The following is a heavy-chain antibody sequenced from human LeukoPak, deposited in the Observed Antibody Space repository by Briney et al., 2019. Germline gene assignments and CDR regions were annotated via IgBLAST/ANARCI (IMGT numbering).Heavy chain of an antibody. Sequence: GGSLRLSCAASGFTVSSNYMSWVRQAPGKGLEWVSSISSSSYIYYAVSVKGRFTISRDNAKNSLYLQMNSLRAEDTAVYYCARGTIVVVPAVHYGMDVWGQGTTVTVSS. V-gene: IGHV3-69-1*01. J-gene: IGHJ6*02. CDR1: GFTVSSNY. CDR3: ARGTIVVVPAVHYGMDV. CDR2: ISSSSYI. D-gene: IGHD2-2*01.